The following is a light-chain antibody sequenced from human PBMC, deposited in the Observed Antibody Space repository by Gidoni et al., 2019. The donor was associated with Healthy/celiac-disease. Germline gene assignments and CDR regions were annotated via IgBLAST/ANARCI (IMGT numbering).Light chain of an antibody. V-gene: IGKV3-20*01. Sequence: EIVLPQSPGTLSLSPGERATLSCRASQSVSSSYLAWYQQKPGQAPRLLIYGASSRATGIPDRFSGSGSGTDFTLTISRLEPEDFAVYYCQQYGSSPGTFGQGDQGGNQT. CDR3: QQYGSSPGT. J-gene: IGKJ1*01. CDR2: GAS. CDR1: QSVSSSY.